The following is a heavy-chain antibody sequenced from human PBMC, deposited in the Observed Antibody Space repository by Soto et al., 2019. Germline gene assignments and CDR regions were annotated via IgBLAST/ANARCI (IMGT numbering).Heavy chain of an antibody. CDR3: AKVVVAATRHTDFDS. V-gene: IGHV4-39*01. J-gene: IGHJ4*02. D-gene: IGHD2-15*01. CDR1: GGSISSSNYY. CDR2: IYYDGST. Sequence: SETLSLTCTVSGGSISSSNYYWAWIRQPPGKGLAWIASIYYDGSTYYNPSLKSRVTISIDTSKNQFSLRLRSVTAADTAIYYCAKVVVAATRHTDFDSWGQGTLVTVS.